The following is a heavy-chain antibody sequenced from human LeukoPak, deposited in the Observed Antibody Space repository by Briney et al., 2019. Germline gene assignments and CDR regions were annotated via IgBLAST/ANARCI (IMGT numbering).Heavy chain of an antibody. V-gene: IGHV1-18*01. CDR2: ISAYNGNT. Sequence: ASVKVSCKASGYTFTSYGISWVRQAPGQGLEWMGWISAYNGNTNYAQKLQGRVTMTTDTSTSTAYMELRSLRSDDTAVYYCARPINYYDSSGYYEHYFDYWGQGTLVTVSS. CDR3: ARPINYYDSSGYYEHYFDY. J-gene: IGHJ4*02. D-gene: IGHD3-22*01. CDR1: GYTFTSYG.